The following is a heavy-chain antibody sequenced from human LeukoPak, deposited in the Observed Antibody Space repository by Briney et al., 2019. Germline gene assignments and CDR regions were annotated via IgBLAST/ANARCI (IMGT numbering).Heavy chain of an antibody. D-gene: IGHD6-19*01. CDR1: GYTLTELS. Sequence: GASVKVSCKVSGYTLTELSMHWVRQAPGKGLEWMGGFDPEDGETIYAQKFQGRVTMTEDTSTDTAYMELSSLRSEDTAVYYCARYSSGSYYYGVDVWGQGTTVTVSS. CDR2: FDPEDGET. J-gene: IGHJ6*02. V-gene: IGHV1-24*01. CDR3: ARYSSGSYYYGVDV.